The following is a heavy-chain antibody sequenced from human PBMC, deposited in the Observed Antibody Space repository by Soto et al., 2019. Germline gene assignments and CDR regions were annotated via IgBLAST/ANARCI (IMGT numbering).Heavy chain of an antibody. Sequence: EVQLVESGGGLVQPGGSLRLSCAASGFTFSDHYMDWVRQAPGKGLEWVGRTRDKPNSYTTEYAASVKGRFTISRDDSENSVYLQMNSLKTEDTAVYYCTSAAVSKTGLDVWVQGTTVTVSS. CDR1: GFTFSDHY. V-gene: IGHV3-72*01. CDR3: TSAAVSKTGLDV. D-gene: IGHD4-4*01. CDR2: TRDKPNSYTT. J-gene: IGHJ6*02.